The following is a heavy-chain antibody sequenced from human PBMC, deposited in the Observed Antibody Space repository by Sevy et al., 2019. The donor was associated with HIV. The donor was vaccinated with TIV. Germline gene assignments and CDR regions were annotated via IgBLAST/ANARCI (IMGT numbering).Heavy chain of an antibody. CDR3: ARDPHAVPHWGSFDS. D-gene: IGHD3-16*01. CDR2: ISKEGTNK. J-gene: IGHJ4*02. V-gene: IGHV3-30-3*01. CDR1: GFTFTRYA. Sequence: GGSLRLSCEASGFTFTRYAFHWVRQAPGKGLEWVAVISKEGTNKYYIDSEKGRFTISRDNSRNTLFLQMERLRAEDTAMYFCARDPHAVPHWGSFDSWGQGTLVTVSS.